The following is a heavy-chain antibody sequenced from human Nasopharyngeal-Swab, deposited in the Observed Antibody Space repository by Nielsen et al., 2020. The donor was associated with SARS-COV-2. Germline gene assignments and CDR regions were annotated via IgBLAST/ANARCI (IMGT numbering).Heavy chain of an antibody. D-gene: IGHD2-2*01. Sequence: GESLKISCAASGFTFSSYAMSWVRQAPGKGLEWVSAISGSGGSTYYADSVKGRFTISRDNSKNTLYQQMNSLRAEDTAVYYCAKYAPATNWFDPWGQGTLVTVSS. V-gene: IGHV3-23*01. J-gene: IGHJ5*02. CDR3: AKYAPATNWFDP. CDR1: GFTFSSYA. CDR2: ISGSGGST.